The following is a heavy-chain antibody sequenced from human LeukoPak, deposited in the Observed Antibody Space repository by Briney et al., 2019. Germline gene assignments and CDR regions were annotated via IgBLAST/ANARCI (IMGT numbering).Heavy chain of an antibody. CDR2: ISSSSSYI. CDR3: ARDLMGLWFGGPGY. J-gene: IGHJ4*02. D-gene: IGHD3-10*01. Sequence: GSLRLSCAASGFTFSSYSMNWVRQAPGKGLEWVSSISSSSSYIYYADSVKGRFTISRDNAKNSLYLQMNSLRAEDTAVYYCARDLMGLWFGGPGYWGQGTLVTVSS. V-gene: IGHV3-21*01. CDR1: GFTFSSYS.